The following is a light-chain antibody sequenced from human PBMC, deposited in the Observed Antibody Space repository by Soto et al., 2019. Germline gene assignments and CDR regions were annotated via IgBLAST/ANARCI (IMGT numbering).Light chain of an antibody. Sequence: QSVLRQPASVSWSPGQSITSAFTETSSDVAEYKYVSWYQQPPGRAPKLIIYVVSNRPSGVSNRFSGSKSGSTASLTISGLQAEDEADYYCSAYTTSIALYVFGAGTKVTVL. CDR1: SSDVAEYKY. J-gene: IGLJ1*01. V-gene: IGLV2-14*03. CDR3: SAYTTSIALYV. CDR2: VVS.